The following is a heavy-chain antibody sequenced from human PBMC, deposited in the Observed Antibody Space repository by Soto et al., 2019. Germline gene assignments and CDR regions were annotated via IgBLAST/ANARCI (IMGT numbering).Heavy chain of an antibody. Sequence: PSETLSLTCAVSSGSISSSNWWSWVRQPPGKGLEWIGDIYHSGSTNYNPSLKSRVTISVDTSKNQFSLKLSSVTAADTAVYYCARQRWPYYFDYWGQGTLVTVSS. J-gene: IGHJ4*02. D-gene: IGHD6-19*01. V-gene: IGHV4-4*02. CDR2: IYHSGST. CDR1: SGSISSSNW. CDR3: ARQRWPYYFDY.